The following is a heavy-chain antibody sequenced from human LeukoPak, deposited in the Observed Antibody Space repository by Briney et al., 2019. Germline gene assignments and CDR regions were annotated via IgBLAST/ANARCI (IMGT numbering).Heavy chain of an antibody. CDR2: ISGSGGTM. V-gene: IGHV3-48*03. Sequence: GGSLRLSCAASGFTFSSYDMNWVRQAPGEGLEWVSYISGSGGTMYYADSVKGRFTISRDNSKNTLYLQMNSLGAEDTAVYYCAKARDYAEYFQHWGQGTLVTVSS. J-gene: IGHJ1*01. D-gene: IGHD4-11*01. CDR1: GFTFSSYD. CDR3: AKARDYAEYFQH.